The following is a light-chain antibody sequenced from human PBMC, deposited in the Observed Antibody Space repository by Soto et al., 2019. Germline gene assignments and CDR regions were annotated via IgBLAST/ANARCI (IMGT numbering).Light chain of an antibody. Sequence: QSALTQPASVSWSPGQSITISCTGTSSDVGAYNFVSWYQQHPGKAPKLIIYEVSDRPSGVSNRFSGSKSGNTASLTISGLQAEDEADYYCSSYTTSATSVFGIGTRSPS. CDR3: SSYTTSATSV. CDR2: EVS. J-gene: IGLJ1*01. V-gene: IGLV2-14*01. CDR1: SSDVGAYNF.